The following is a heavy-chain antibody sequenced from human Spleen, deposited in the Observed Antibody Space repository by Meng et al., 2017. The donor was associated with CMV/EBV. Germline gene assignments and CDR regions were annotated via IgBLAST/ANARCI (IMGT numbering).Heavy chain of an antibody. CDR3: ARGDARAAAGTSIWFDP. D-gene: IGHD6-13*01. Sequence: TCAASGITFTTFTMHWVRQAPGQGLEWMGWINPNSGGTNYAQKFQGRVTMTRDTSISTAYMELSRLRSDDTAVYYCARGDARAAAGTSIWFDPWGQGTLVTVSS. V-gene: IGHV1-2*02. CDR2: INPNSGGT. J-gene: IGHJ5*02. CDR1: GITFTTFT.